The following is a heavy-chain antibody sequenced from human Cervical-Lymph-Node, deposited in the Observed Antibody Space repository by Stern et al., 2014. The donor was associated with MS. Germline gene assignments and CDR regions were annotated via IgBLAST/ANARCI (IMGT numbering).Heavy chain of an antibody. V-gene: IGHV5-51*01. CDR1: GYSFTNYW. J-gene: IGHJ4*02. CDR2: IHPGDAEV. D-gene: IGHD4-11*01. CDR3: ARQLGHSNFLHY. Sequence: EVQLVESGAGVKRPGQSLKISCRASGYSFTNYWVAWGRQKPGTGLEWMWIIHPGDAEVRYIPSFQVRVTISVDRSINTAYLQWSSLQPSDTAMYYCARQLGHSNFLHYWGQGVLVTVSS.